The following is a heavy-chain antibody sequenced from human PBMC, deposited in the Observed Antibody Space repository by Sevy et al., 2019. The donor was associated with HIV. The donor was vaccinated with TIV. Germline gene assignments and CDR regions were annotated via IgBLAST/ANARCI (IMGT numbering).Heavy chain of an antibody. CDR2: ISSSSSYI. J-gene: IGHJ3*02. Sequence: GESLKISCAASGFTFSSYSMNWVRQAPGKGLEWVSSISSSSSYIYYADSVKGRFTISRDNAKNSLYLQMNSLKAEDTAVYYCARDQPPYDYVWGSYRYTDAFDIWGQGTMVTVSS. CDR1: GFTFSSYS. CDR3: ARDQPPYDYVWGSYRYTDAFDI. D-gene: IGHD3-16*02. V-gene: IGHV3-21*01.